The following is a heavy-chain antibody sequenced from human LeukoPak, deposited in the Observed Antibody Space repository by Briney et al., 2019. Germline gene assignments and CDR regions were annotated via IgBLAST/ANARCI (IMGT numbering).Heavy chain of an antibody. CDR2: IYYSGST. CDR3: ARENYGMDV. CDR1: GGSISSYY. V-gene: IGHV4-59*01. J-gene: IGHJ6*02. Sequence: SETLSLTCTVSGGSISSYYWNWIRQPPGKGLEWIGHIYYSGSTNYNPSLKSRVTISVDTSKNQFSLKLSSVTAADTAVYYCARENYGMDVWGQGTTVTVSS.